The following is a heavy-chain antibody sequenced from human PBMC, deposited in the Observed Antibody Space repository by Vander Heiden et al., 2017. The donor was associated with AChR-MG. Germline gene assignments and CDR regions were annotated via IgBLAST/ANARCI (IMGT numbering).Heavy chain of an antibody. Sequence: QVQLVQSGAEVKKPGSAVKVSCKAFGGTFSSDANSWVRQAPGQGLEWMGGIIPIFGTANYAQKFQGRVTITADESTSTAYMELSSLRSEDTAVYYCARERCSGGSYYGHYYYGMDVWGQGTTVTVSS. J-gene: IGHJ6*02. CDR3: ARERCSGGSYYGHYYYGMDV. CDR2: IIPIFGTA. V-gene: IGHV1-69*01. D-gene: IGHD2-15*01. CDR1: GGTFSSDA.